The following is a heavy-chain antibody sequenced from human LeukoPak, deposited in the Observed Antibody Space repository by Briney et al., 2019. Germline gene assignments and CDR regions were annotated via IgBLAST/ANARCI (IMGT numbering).Heavy chain of an antibody. Sequence: GGSLRLSCATSGFIFSNYGMHWVRQAPGKGLEWVGLIYYDGTNKYYANSVKGRFTISRDNSKNTLFLQMNSLKTEDTAVYYCFTEWEMTTTGATYYLDYWGQGTLVTVSS. CDR3: FTEWEMTTTGATYYLDY. CDR1: GFIFSNYG. CDR2: IYYDGTNK. J-gene: IGHJ4*02. V-gene: IGHV3-30*12. D-gene: IGHD5-24*01.